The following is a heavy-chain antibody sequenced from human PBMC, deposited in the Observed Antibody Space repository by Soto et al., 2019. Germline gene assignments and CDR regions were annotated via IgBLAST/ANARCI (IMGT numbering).Heavy chain of an antibody. CDR1: GGTFSSYA. Sequence: QVQLVQSGAEVKKPGSSVKVSCKASGGTFSSYAISWVRQAPGQGLEWMGGIIPIFGTANYAQKFQGRVTITADESTSTDYMELSSLRSEDTAVYYCARDRIPYYYYGMDVWGQGTTVTVSS. CDR2: IIPIFGTA. CDR3: ARDRIPYYYYGMDV. V-gene: IGHV1-69*01. J-gene: IGHJ6*02.